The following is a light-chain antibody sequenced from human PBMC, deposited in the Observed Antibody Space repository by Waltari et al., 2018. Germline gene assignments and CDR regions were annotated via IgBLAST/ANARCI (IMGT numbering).Light chain of an antibody. V-gene: IGKV1-13*02. J-gene: IGKJ3*01. CDR3: QQFDSYPA. CDR1: QGISSA. CDR2: DDS. Sequence: AIQLTQSPSSLSASVGDRVTITCRASQGISSALAWYQQKPGKTPKLLIYDDSSLESGVTSRFSGSGAGTDFTLTISSLQPEEFATYYCQQFDSYPAFGPGTKVDIK.